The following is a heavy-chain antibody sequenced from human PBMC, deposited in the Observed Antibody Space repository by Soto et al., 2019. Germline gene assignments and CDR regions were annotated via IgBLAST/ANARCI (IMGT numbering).Heavy chain of an antibody. CDR1: GDSISSPDYY. V-gene: IGHV4-30-4*01. J-gene: IGHJ5*01. CDR2: VYYRGSI. CDR3: ARVTFTPNWFDS. Sequence: SEILSLTCTVSGDSISSPDYYWSWIRQAPGKGLELIGYVYYRGSIYYTPSFESRVSISVDTSKNQLSLRLTSVTAADSAMYFCARVTFTPNWFDSWGQGILVTVSS. D-gene: IGHD3-3*02.